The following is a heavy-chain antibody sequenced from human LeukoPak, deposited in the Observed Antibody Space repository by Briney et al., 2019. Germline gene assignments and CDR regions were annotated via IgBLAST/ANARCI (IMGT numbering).Heavy chain of an antibody. V-gene: IGHV3-74*01. CDR3: ARAEIGSGSYYSY. CDR1: GFTFSSYW. CDR2: INSDGTST. Sequence: GGCLRLSCAASGFTFSSYWMHWVRQAPGKGLVWVSRINSDGTSTSYADSVKGRFTISRDNAKNTLYLQMNSLRAEDTAVYYCARAEIGSGSYYSYWGQGTLVTVSS. J-gene: IGHJ4*02. D-gene: IGHD3-10*01.